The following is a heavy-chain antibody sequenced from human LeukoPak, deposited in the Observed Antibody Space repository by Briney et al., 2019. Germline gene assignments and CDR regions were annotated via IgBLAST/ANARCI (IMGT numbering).Heavy chain of an antibody. Sequence: PSQTLSLTCTVSGGSISSGDYYWRWIRQPPGKGLEWIGYIYYSGSTYYNPSLKSRVTISVDTSKNQFSLKLSSVTAADTAVYYCAREWEPYYFDYWGQGTLVTVSS. D-gene: IGHD1-26*01. CDR3: AREWEPYYFDY. CDR2: IYYSGST. CDR1: GGSISSGDYY. V-gene: IGHV4-30-4*08. J-gene: IGHJ4*02.